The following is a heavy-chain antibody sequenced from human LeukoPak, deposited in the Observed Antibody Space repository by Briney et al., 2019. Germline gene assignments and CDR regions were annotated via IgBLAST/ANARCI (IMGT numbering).Heavy chain of an antibody. CDR2: ISYDGSNK. Sequence: GGSLRLSCAASGFTFSSYGMHWVRQAPGKGLEWVAVISYDGSNKYYADSVKGRFTISRDNSKNTLYLQMNSLRAEDTAVYYCAKDRALGDGYNDAFDIWGQGTMVTVSS. V-gene: IGHV3-30*18. CDR3: AKDRALGDGYNDAFDI. CDR1: GFTFSSYG. J-gene: IGHJ3*02. D-gene: IGHD5-24*01.